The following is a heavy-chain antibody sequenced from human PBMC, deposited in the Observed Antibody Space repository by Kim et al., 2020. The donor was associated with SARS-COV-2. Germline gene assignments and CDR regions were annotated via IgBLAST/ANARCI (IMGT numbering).Heavy chain of an antibody. CDR1: GFTFSDYS. V-gene: IGHV3-48*02. CDR3: ARDEHWAFYS. J-gene: IGHJ1*01. D-gene: IGHD2-15*01. Sequence: GGSLRLSCAVSGFTFSDYSMNWVRQAPGKGLEWISYFDTRSGRSTMSYADAVRGRFTISNDNAKSSLYLHMDRLRDEDTAVYYCARDEHWAFYSWGQGT. CDR2: FDTRSGRSTM.